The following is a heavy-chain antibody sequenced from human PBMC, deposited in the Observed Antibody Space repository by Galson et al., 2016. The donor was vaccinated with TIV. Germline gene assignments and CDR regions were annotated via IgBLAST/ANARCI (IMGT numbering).Heavy chain of an antibody. V-gene: IGHV3-11*04. CDR2: IGSSSTTI. Sequence: SLRLSCAASGLRFSDYYMSWTRQAPGKGLEWISYIGSSSTTINYADSVRVCFTISRDNAKHSLYLQMNSLRAEDTAVYYCARDTSQLGSENYYSPRMGLDVWGQGTTVTVSS. J-gene: IGHJ6*02. CDR3: ARDTSQLGSENYYSPRMGLDV. CDR1: GLRFSDYY. D-gene: IGHD3-10*02.